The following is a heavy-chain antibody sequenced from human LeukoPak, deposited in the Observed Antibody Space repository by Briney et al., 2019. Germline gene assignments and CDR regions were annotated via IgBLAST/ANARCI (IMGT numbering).Heavy chain of an antibody. J-gene: IGHJ5*02. V-gene: IGHV4-34*01. CDR2: INHSGST. D-gene: IGHD3-10*01. CDR3: GRQRISMVLGVIGREYNWFVR. CDR1: VRSFSGYY. Sequence: PSETQSLTCPVYVRSFSGYYWSWIRQPPGKGLEWLGEINHSGSTNFNTSRKGRVTISEDTSKNQFALKLISVTAADTAVHYCGRQRISMVLGVIGREYNWFVRWVQGRLVSV.